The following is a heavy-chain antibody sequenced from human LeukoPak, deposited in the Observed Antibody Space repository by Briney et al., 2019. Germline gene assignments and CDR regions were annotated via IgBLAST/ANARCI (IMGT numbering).Heavy chain of an antibody. Sequence: SETLSLTCTVSGYSISSGYYWGWIRQPPGKGLEWIGSIYHSGSTYYNPSLKSRVTISVDTSKNQFSLKLSSVTAADTAVYYCARVAGASSGWYLPPHYYYMDVWGKGTTVTVSS. J-gene: IGHJ6*03. V-gene: IGHV4-38-2*02. D-gene: IGHD6-19*01. CDR3: ARVAGASSGWYLPPHYYYMDV. CDR2: IYHSGST. CDR1: GYSISSGYY.